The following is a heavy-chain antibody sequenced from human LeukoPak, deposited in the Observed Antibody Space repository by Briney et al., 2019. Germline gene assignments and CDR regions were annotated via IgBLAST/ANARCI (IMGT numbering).Heavy chain of an antibody. CDR2: INLSGGST. CDR3: ARDRRIAAAGSFGRFDP. J-gene: IGHJ5*02. Sequence: ASVKVSCKASGYTFTTYSMHWVRQAPGQGLEWMAIINLSGGSTDYTQKFQGRVTVTRDTSASTAYMELSSLRSEDTAVYYCARDRRIAAAGSFGRFDPWGQGTLVTVSS. D-gene: IGHD6-13*01. V-gene: IGHV1-46*01. CDR1: GYTFTTYS.